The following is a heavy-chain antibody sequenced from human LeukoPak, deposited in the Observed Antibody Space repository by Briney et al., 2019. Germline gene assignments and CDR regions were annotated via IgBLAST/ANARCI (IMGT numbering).Heavy chain of an antibody. D-gene: IGHD3-22*01. CDR2: INPNSGGT. V-gene: IGHV1-2*02. CDR1: GYTFTGYY. Sequence: GASVKVSCKASGYTFTGYYVHWVRQAPGQGLEWMGWINPNSGGTNYAQKFQGRVTMTRDTSISTAYMELSRLRSDDTAVYYCARPSRYDSSGYDFDYWGQGTLVTVSS. CDR3: ARPSRYDSSGYDFDY. J-gene: IGHJ4*02.